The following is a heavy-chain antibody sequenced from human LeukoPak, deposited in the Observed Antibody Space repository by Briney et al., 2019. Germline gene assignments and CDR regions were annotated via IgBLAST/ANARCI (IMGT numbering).Heavy chain of an antibody. V-gene: IGHV3-23*01. CDR2: ISGSGGST. D-gene: IGHD6-19*01. CDR3: ARDFSGWYLGY. J-gene: IGHJ4*02. CDR1: GFTFSSYA. Sequence: GGSLRLSCAASGFTFSSYAMSWVRQAPGKGLEWVSAISGSGGSTYYADSVKGRFTISRDNSKNTVYLQMNSLRAEDTAVYYCARDFSGWYLGYWGQGTLVTVSS.